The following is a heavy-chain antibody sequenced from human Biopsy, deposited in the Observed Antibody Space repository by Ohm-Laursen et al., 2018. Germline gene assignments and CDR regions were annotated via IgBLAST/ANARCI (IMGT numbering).Heavy chain of an antibody. D-gene: IGHD1-1*01. CDR1: GFTFSGYG. V-gene: IGHV3-9*01. CDR3: AKDVRVKVQLDGMDV. CDR2: ISWHSGSR. Sequence: SLRLSCAASGFTFSGYGMHWVRQAPGKGLEWVSGISWHSGSRGYADAVKGRFTISRDNAKKLLYLQMNSLRAEDTALYYCAKDVRVKVQLDGMDVWGQGTTVTVSS. J-gene: IGHJ6*02.